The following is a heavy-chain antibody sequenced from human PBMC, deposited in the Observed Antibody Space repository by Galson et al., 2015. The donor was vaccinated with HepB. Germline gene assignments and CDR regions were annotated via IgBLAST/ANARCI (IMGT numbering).Heavy chain of an antibody. CDR1: GFTFSYYW. Sequence: SLRLSCAASGFTFSYYWMSWVRQAPGKGLEWVANINQDGSEEYYVDSVKGRFTISRDNAKNSLCLQMNSLRVEDTAVYYCARGRTWYDYWGQGTLVTVSS. V-gene: IGHV3-7*03. CDR3: ARGRTWYDY. D-gene: IGHD6-13*01. CDR2: INQDGSEE. J-gene: IGHJ4*02.